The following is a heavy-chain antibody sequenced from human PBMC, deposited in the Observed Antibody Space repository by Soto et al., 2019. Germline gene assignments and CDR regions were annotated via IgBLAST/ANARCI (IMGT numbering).Heavy chain of an antibody. J-gene: IGHJ4*02. D-gene: IGHD5-18*01. CDR3: TGAESPDTAYFSLY. V-gene: IGHV3-49*03. CDR2: VRNETYQETA. Sequence: GWFLRRSGTFVGFPFYDFAINWFLHAPGKGLELVCLVRNETYQETAEYAAAVKGRFTISRDTSNGIAYLQMSRLKIEDPAVYYCTGAESPDTAYFSLYWRQGTPVTAPQ. CDR1: GFPFYDFA.